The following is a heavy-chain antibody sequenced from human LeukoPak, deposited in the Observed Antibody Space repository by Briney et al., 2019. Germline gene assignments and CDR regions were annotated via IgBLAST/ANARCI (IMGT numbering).Heavy chain of an antibody. CDR2: ISYDGSNK. Sequence: GGSLRLSCAASGFTFSSYAMHWVRQAPGKGLEWVAGISYDGSNKYYADSVKGRFTISRDNSKNTLYLQMNSLRAEDTAVYYCAKGSYYYDSSGYHYYFDYWGQGTLVTVSS. D-gene: IGHD3-22*01. J-gene: IGHJ4*02. V-gene: IGHV3-30-3*01. CDR3: AKGSYYYDSSGYHYYFDY. CDR1: GFTFSSYA.